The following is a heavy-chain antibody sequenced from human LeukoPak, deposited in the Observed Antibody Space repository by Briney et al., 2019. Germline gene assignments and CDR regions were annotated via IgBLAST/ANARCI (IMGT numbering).Heavy chain of an antibody. CDR2: VNHSGST. CDR3: ARAPPMTYYDILTGYYTPYFDY. D-gene: IGHD3-9*01. V-gene: IGHV4-34*01. J-gene: IGHJ4*02. Sequence: SETLSLTCAVHGGSFSGYYWSWIRQPPGMGLEWLGEVNHSGSTNYNPSLKSRVTISVDTSKNQFSLKLSSVTAADTAMCYCARAPPMTYYDILTGYYTPYFDYWGQGTLVTVSS. CDR1: GGSFSGYY.